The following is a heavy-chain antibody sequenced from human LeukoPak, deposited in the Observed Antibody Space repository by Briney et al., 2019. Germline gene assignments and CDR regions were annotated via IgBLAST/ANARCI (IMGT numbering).Heavy chain of an antibody. J-gene: IGHJ4*03. D-gene: IGHD3-9*01. CDR2: IIPIFGTA. V-gene: IGHV1-69*13. CDR3: ARSDNFDWLLNGFNY. Sequence: ASVKVSCKASGGTFISYAISWVRQAPGQGLEWMGGIIPIFGTANYAQKFQGRVTITADESTSTAYMELSSLRSEDTAVYYCARSDNFDWLLNGFNYWGQGTTVTVSS. CDR1: GGTFISYA.